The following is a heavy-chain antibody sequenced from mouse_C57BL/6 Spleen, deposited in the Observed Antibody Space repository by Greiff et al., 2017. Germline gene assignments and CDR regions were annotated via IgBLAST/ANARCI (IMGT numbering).Heavy chain of an antibody. CDR3: TRRYDYDLSYWYFDV. D-gene: IGHD2-4*01. J-gene: IGHJ1*03. CDR1: GYTFTDYE. Sequence: QVQLQQSGAELVRPGASVTLSCKASGYTFTDYEMHWVKQTPVHGLEWIGAIDPETGGTAYNQKFKGKAILTADKSSSTAYMELRSLTSEDSAVYYCTRRYDYDLSYWYFDVWGTGTTVTVSS. CDR2: IDPETGGT. V-gene: IGHV1-15*01.